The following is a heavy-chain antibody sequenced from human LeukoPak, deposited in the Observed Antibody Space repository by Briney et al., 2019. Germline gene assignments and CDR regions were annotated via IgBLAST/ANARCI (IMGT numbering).Heavy chain of an antibody. J-gene: IGHJ4*02. V-gene: IGHV3-23*01. Sequence: HPGGSLRLSCADSGFTFSSYGMSWVRQAPGKGLEWVSVISGTGITTYYADSVKGRFTISRDNSKNTLYLQMNSLRAEDTAVYYCAKPERFGLRMPYFDSWGQGALVTVSS. CDR1: GFTFSSYG. D-gene: IGHD3-10*01. CDR2: ISGTGITT. CDR3: AKPERFGLRMPYFDS.